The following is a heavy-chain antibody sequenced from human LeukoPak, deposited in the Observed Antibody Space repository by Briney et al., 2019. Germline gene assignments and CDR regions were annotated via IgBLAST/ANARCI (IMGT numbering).Heavy chain of an antibody. Sequence: SETLSLTCTVSGGSISSSSYYWGWIRQPPGTGLEWIGNIYYSGSPYYNPSLKSRVTISVDTSKNQFSLKLSSVTAADTAVYYCARGIRDGYNYDYYYYMDVWGKGTTVTVSS. CDR3: ARGIRDGYNYDYYYYMDV. CDR1: GGSISSSSYY. CDR2: IYYSGSP. J-gene: IGHJ6*03. V-gene: IGHV4-39*07. D-gene: IGHD5-24*01.